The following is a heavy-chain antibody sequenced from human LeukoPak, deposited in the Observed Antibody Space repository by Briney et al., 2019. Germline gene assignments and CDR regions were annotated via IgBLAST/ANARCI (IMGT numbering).Heavy chain of an antibody. CDR1: GFTVSSNY. D-gene: IGHD3-22*01. J-gene: IGHJ4*02. CDR2: IKQDGSEK. Sequence: GGSLRLSCAASGFTVSSNYMSWVRQAPGKGLEWVANIKQDGSEKYYVDSVKGRFTISRDNAKNSLYLQMNSLRAEDTAVYYCAREEDYDSSGYYQDYWGQGTLVTVSS. CDR3: AREEDYDSSGYYQDY. V-gene: IGHV3-7*01.